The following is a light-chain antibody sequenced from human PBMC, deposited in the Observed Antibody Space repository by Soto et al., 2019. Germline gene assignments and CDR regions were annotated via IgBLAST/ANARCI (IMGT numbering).Light chain of an antibody. CDR3: QVWDSSSDVV. V-gene: IGLV3-21*04. Sequence: SYELTQPPSVSVAPGKTARITCGGNNIGSKSVHWYQQKPGQAPVLVIYYDSDRPSGIPEGFSGSNSGNTATLTISRVEAGDEADYYCQVWDSSSDVVFGGGTKVTVL. J-gene: IGLJ2*01. CDR2: YDS. CDR1: NIGSKS.